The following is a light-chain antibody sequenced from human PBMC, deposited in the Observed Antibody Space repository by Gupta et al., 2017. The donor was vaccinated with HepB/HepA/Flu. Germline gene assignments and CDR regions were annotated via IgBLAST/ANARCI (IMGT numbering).Light chain of an antibody. CDR1: ESVGIAY. V-gene: IGKV3-20*01. Sequence: EIVLTQSPGTLSLSPGERATLSCRASESVGIAYLAWYQQKPGQAPRLLIYAASTRASGISDRFSGSGSGTDFTLTISRLEPEDFAVYYCQQYDTSPSTFGQGTRLEIK. CDR3: QQYDTSPST. CDR2: AAS. J-gene: IGKJ5*01.